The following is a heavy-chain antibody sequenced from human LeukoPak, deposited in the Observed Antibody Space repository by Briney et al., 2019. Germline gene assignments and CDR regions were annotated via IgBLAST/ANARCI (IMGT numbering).Heavy chain of an antibody. CDR1: GFTLSSYG. V-gene: IGHV3-30*02. Sequence: GGSLRLSCAASGFTLSSYGMHWVRQAPAKGLEWVAFIRYDGSNKHYADSVKGRFTISRDNSKNTLYLQMNSLRAEDTAVYYCARDQDWNPYWGQGTLVTVSS. CDR2: IRYDGSNK. D-gene: IGHD1-1*01. J-gene: IGHJ4*02. CDR3: ARDQDWNPY.